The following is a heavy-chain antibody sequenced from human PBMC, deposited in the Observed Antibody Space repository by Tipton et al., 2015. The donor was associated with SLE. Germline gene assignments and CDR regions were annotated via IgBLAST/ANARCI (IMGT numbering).Heavy chain of an antibody. CDR3: APMPKGAFDI. Sequence: SLRLSCAASGFTFSSYAMSWVRQAPGKGLEWVSAISGSGSSTYYADSVKGRFTISRDNSKNTLYLQMNSLRAEDTAVYYCAPMPKGAFDIWGQGTMVTVSS. V-gene: IGHV3-23*01. CDR2: ISGSGSST. D-gene: IGHD2-2*01. J-gene: IGHJ3*02. CDR1: GFTFSSYA.